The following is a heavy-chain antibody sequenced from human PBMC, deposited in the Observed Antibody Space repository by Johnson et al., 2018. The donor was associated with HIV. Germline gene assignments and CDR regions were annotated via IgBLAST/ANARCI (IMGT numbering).Heavy chain of an antibody. CDR1: GFTFDDYA. D-gene: IGHD6-6*01. V-gene: IGHV3-9*01. Sequence: VQLVESGGGLVQPGRSLRLSCAASGFTFDDYAMHWVRQAPGKGLEWVSGISWNSGSIGYADSVKGRFTISRDNAKNSLYLQMNSLRAEDTALYYCANGSIAARWGAFDIWGQGTMVTVSS. CDR3: ANGSIAARWGAFDI. J-gene: IGHJ3*02. CDR2: ISWNSGSI.